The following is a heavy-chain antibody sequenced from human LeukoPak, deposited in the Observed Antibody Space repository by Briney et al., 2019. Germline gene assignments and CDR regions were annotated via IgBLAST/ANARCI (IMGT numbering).Heavy chain of an antibody. J-gene: IGHJ4*02. CDR1: GYTFTSYG. CDR3: ARDRRRYCSSTSCYTPGY. D-gene: IGHD2-2*02. V-gene: IGHV1-18*01. CDR2: ISAYNGNT. Sequence: ASVKVSCKASGYTFTSYGISWVRQAPGQGLEWMGWISAYNGNTNYAQKLQGRVTMTTDTSTSTAYMELRSLRSDDTAMYYCARDRRRYCSSTSCYTPGYWGQGTLVTVSS.